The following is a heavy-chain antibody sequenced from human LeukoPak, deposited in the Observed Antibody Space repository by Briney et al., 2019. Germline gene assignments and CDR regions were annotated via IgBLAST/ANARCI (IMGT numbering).Heavy chain of an antibody. V-gene: IGHV3-7*01. Sequence: GRSLRLSCAASGFTFSNYAMSWVRQAPGKGLEWVAHIKQDGSEKYYVDSVKGRFTISRDNAKNSLYLQMNSLRAEDTAVYYCARGRDYDYVWGSYRSVWFDYWGQGTLVTVSS. D-gene: IGHD3-16*02. J-gene: IGHJ5*01. CDR3: ARGRDYDYVWGSYRSVWFDY. CDR2: IKQDGSEK. CDR1: GFTFSNYA.